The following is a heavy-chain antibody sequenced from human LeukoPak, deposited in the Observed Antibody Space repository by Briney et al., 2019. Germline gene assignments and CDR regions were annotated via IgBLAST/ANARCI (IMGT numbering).Heavy chain of an antibody. CDR3: ARAKPKNMVRGLIMRRESRYYFDY. CDR2: IRSDGSNK. Sequence: GGSLRLSCAGSGFSFSSYGMHWVRQAPGKGLEWMAFIRSDGSNKYYADSVKGRFTISRDNSKSTLYIQMNSLRAEDTAVYYCARAKPKNMVRGLIMRRESRYYFDYWGQGTLVTVSS. J-gene: IGHJ4*02. V-gene: IGHV3-30*02. CDR1: GFSFSSYG. D-gene: IGHD3-10*01.